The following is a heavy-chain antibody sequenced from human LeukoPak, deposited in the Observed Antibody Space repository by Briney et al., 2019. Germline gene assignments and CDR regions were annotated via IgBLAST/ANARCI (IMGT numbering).Heavy chain of an antibody. Sequence: GESLKISCRGVRYSFTNYWIAWVRQMPGKGLEWVGLVYGGDSDTRYSPSFQGQVTFSADKSISTAYLQWNNLRASDTAMFYCARLSGSGTNEFDYWGQGTLVTASS. D-gene: IGHD3-10*01. CDR1: RYSFTNYW. V-gene: IGHV5-51*01. CDR2: VYGGDSDT. J-gene: IGHJ4*02. CDR3: ARLSGSGTNEFDY.